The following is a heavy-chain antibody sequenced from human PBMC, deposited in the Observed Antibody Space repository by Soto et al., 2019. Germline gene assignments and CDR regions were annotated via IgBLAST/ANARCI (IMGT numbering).Heavy chain of an antibody. D-gene: IGHD6-19*01. CDR1: GYPFVNYG. V-gene: IGHV1-18*01. CDR3: ARVKWVAVAGGVGYYYYGMDV. Sequence: GASAEVSCKASGYPFVNYGSSWARQAPGQGLEWMGWINADNGNTNYAQNLQGRVTMTTDTSTRTAYMELRSLRSDDTAVYYCARVKWVAVAGGVGYYYYGMDVWGQGTTVTVSS. J-gene: IGHJ6*02. CDR2: INADNGNT.